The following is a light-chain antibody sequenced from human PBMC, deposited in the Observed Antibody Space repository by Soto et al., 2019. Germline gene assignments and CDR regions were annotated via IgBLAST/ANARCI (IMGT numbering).Light chain of an antibody. CDR3: QQSNSFPRT. J-gene: IGKJ1*01. Sequence: DIQMTQSPSSVSASVGDRVTITCRASQAISTWLAWYQQKPGKAPKLLIYAASNLQTGVPSRFSGSGSGTDFTLTISSLQPEDFASYYGQQSNSFPRTFGQGTKGNQT. CDR2: AAS. V-gene: IGKV1D-12*01. CDR1: QAISTW.